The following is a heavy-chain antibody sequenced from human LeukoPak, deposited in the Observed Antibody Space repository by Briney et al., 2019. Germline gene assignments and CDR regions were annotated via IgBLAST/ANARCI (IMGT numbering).Heavy chain of an antibody. CDR2: VSSSGGAT. CDR1: GFTVSNNY. CDR3: ARDPNSYFYGLDV. Sequence: GGSLRLSCAASGFTVSNNYMGWVRQAPGKGLEWISFVSSSGGATFYADSVKGRFTVSRDNAENSVYLQMNSLRAEDTAIYYCARDPNSYFYGLDVWGQGTLVTVSS. V-gene: IGHV3-11*04. J-gene: IGHJ6*02.